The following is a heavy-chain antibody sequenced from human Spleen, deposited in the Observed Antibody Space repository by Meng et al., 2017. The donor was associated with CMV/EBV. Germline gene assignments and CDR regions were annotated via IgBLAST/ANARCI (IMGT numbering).Heavy chain of an antibody. V-gene: IGHV4-4*02. CDR2: ISHSGSA. CDR1: GSHSSSNW. CDR3: ARGIVVVPAAPGWFDP. D-gene: IGHD2-2*01. Sequence: GSHSSSNWWSWVRQPPGKGLEWIGEISHSGSANYNPSLKGRVIISVDKSKNQFSLKLSSVTAADTAVYYCARGIVVVPAAPGWFDPWGQGTLVTVSS. J-gene: IGHJ5*02.